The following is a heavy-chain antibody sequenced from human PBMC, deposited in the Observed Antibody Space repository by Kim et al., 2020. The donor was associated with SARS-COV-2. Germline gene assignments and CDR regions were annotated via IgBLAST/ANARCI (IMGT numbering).Heavy chain of an antibody. V-gene: IGHV3-23*01. CDR2: ISGSGGST. J-gene: IGHJ6*02. CDR3: AKSPSYYYGMDV. Sequence: GGSLRLSCAASGFTFRSYAMNWVRQAPGKGLAWVSGISGSGGSTYYADSVKGRFTISRDNSKNTVYLQMNSLRAEDTAVYYCAKSPSYYYGMDVWGQGTTVTVSS. CDR1: GFTFRSYA.